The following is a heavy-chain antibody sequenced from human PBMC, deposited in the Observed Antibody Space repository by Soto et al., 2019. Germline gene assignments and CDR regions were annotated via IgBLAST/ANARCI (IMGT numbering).Heavy chain of an antibody. V-gene: IGHV3-13*01. Sequence: GGSLRLSCAASGFTFSSYDMNWVRQATGKGLEWVSAIGTAGDTYYPGSVKGRFTISRENAKNSLYLQMNSLRAGDTAVYDCARDRSEVMPADYYYGMDVWGQGTTVTVSS. CDR2: IGTAGDT. CDR3: ARDRSEVMPADYYYGMDV. J-gene: IGHJ6*02. D-gene: IGHD2-2*01. CDR1: GFTFSSYD.